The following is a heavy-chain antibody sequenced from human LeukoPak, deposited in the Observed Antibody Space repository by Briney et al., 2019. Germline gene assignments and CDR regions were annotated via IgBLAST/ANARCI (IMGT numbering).Heavy chain of an antibody. CDR1: AFTFGSLG. CDR3: AKGRIQSYMAPEY. Sequence: GGSLRLSCAASAFTFGSLGMSWVRQAPGKGLEWVSAISDTGGSTFYADSVKGRFTISRDNSKNTLYLQMNSLRAEDTAVYYCAKGRIQSYMAPEYWGQGTLVTVSS. CDR2: ISDTGGST. V-gene: IGHV3-23*01. D-gene: IGHD5-18*01. J-gene: IGHJ4*02.